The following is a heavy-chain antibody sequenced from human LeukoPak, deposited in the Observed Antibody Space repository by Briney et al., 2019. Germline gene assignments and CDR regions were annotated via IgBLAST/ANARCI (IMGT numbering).Heavy chain of an antibody. CDR1: GFTFSSYA. D-gene: IGHD3-10*01. Sequence: GGSLRLSRAASGFTFSSYAMPWVRQAPGKGLERVAAISYDGSNKFYADSVKGRFTISRDNSKNTLYLQMNSLRAEDTAVYYCARNRRKDYGSGSYYADAFDIWGQGTMVTVSS. CDR2: ISYDGSNK. CDR3: ARNRRKDYGSGSYYADAFDI. J-gene: IGHJ3*02. V-gene: IGHV3-30*04.